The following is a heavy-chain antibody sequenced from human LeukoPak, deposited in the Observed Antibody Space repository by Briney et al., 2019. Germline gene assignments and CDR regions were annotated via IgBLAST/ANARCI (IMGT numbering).Heavy chain of an antibody. CDR1: GFTFSSYT. V-gene: IGHV3-23*01. CDR2: ISGSGAST. CDR3: ARVTGGDFWSGYSDY. J-gene: IGHJ4*02. D-gene: IGHD3-3*01. Sequence: GGSLRLSCAASGFTFSSYTMNWVRQAPGKGLEWVSAISGSGASTFYADSVKGRFTISRDNSKNTLYLQMNSLRAEDTAVYYCARVTGGDFWSGYSDYWGQGTLVTVSS.